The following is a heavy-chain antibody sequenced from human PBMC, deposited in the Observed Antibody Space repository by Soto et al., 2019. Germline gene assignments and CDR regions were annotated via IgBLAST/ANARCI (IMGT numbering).Heavy chain of an antibody. D-gene: IGHD2-21*01. CDR3: ARAIVVVNTTQLYYYGVDL. J-gene: IGHJ6*02. CDR1: GGSIRDTIYY. V-gene: IGHV4-39*07. CDR2: IHYTGST. Sequence: PSETLSLTCTVSGGSIRDTIYYWGWISQPPGKVLEWIGSIHYTGSTHYNPSLKSRVTISLDTSESQFSLKLSSVTAADTSVYYCARAIVVVNTTQLYYYGVDLCGQGTTVTVSS.